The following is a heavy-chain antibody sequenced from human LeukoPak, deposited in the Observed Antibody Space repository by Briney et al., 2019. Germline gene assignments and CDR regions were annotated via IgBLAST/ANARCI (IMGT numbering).Heavy chain of an antibody. D-gene: IGHD3-3*01. V-gene: IGHV1-2*06. CDR1: GYTFTGYY. CDR2: INPNSGGT. CDR3: ASKSYYDFWSGYSYYGMDV. J-gene: IGHJ6*02. Sequence: ASVKVSCKASGYTFTGYYMHWVRQAPGQGLEWMGRINPNSGGTNYAQKFQGRVTMTRDTSISTAYMELSRLRSDDTAVYYCASKSYYDFWSGYSYYGMDVWGQGTTVTVSS.